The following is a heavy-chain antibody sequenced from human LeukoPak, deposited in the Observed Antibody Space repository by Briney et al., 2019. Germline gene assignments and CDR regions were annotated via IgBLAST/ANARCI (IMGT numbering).Heavy chain of an antibody. D-gene: IGHD3-9*01. CDR2: ISGSGGST. J-gene: IGHJ5*02. CDR3: AKKAKYDILTGYDP. V-gene: IGHV3-23*01. CDR1: GFTFSSYW. Sequence: GGSLRLSCAASGFTFSSYWMSWVRQAPGMGLEWVSTISGSGGSTYYADSVKGRFTISRDNSKNTLYLQVNSLRAEDTAVYYCAKKAKYDILTGYDPWGQGTLVTVSS.